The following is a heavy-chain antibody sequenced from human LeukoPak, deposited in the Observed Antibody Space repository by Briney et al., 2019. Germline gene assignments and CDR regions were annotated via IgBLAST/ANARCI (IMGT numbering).Heavy chain of an antibody. CDR1: AGSLCSFY. CDR3: ARDPSYGMFDY. J-gene: IGHJ4*02. V-gene: IGHV4-59*01. CDR2: IYYSGST. Sequence: PSETLSLTCTVSAGSLCSFYWSWIRQPPGKGLEWIGYIYYSGSTNYNPSLKSRVTISVDTSKNQFSLKLSSVTAADTAVYYCARDPSYGMFDYWGQGTLVTVSS. D-gene: IGHD3-16*01.